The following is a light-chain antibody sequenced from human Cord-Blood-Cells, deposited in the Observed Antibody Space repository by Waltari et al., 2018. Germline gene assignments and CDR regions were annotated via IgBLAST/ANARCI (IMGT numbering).Light chain of an antibody. CDR3: QPRSNLPAT. V-gene: IGKV3-11*01. CDR2: DAS. Sequence: EIVLTQSPATLSLSPGERATLSCRASQRVSSYLAWYQQKPGQAPRLLISDASNRATAIPSRCSGRGSGTNFTLPLSSLDSEDFAVYYCQPRSNLPATFGAGTKVELK. J-gene: IGKJ4*01. CDR1: QRVSSY.